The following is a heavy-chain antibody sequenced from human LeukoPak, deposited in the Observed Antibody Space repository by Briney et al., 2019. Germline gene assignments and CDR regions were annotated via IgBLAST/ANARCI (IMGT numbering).Heavy chain of an antibody. CDR3: ARTGGPDYYYYYYMDV. CDR2: IYTSGSN. CDR1: GGSISSYY. V-gene: IGHV4-4*07. J-gene: IGHJ6*03. D-gene: IGHD3-10*01. Sequence: SETLSLTCTVSGGSISSYYWSWLRQPAGKGLEWIGRIYTSGSNNYNPSLKSRVTMSVDTSKNQFSLKLSSVPAADTAVYYCARTGGPDYYYYYYMDVWGKGTTVTVSS.